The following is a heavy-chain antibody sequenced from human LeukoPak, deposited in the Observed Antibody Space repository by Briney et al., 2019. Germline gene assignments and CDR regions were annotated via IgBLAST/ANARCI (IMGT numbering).Heavy chain of an antibody. J-gene: IGHJ4*02. CDR3: ARHEAAGDYVDY. CDR1: GGSISSYY. CDR2: TYYSGST. Sequence: SETLSLTCTVSGGSISSYYWSWIRQPPGKGLEWIGYTYYSGSTNYNPSLKSRVTISVDTSKNQFSLKLSSVTAADTAVYYCARHEAAGDYVDYWGQGTLVTVSS. V-gene: IGHV4-59*08. D-gene: IGHD4-17*01.